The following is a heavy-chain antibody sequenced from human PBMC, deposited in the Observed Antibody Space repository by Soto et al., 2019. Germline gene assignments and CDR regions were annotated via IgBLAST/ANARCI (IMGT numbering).Heavy chain of an antibody. CDR2: IYSTDEN. Sequence: SGPRLVNPTETLTLTCTVSGFSLDNPKMGVSWIRQPPGKALEWLANIYSTDENSFTPSLRGRLTISRDTSESQVVLTLTDMDPVDTATYFCARISGSSSHSWWLDPWGQGPMVTVSS. J-gene: IGHJ5*02. CDR1: GFSLDNPKMG. V-gene: IGHV2-26*01. D-gene: IGHD6-6*01. CDR3: ARISGSSSHSWWLDP.